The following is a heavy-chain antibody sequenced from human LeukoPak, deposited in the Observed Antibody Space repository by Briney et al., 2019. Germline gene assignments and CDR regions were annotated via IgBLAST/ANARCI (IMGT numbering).Heavy chain of an antibody. J-gene: IGHJ4*02. CDR1: GYTFTKYA. CDR3: ARESPFAERWPTDAHDDY. D-gene: IGHD5-24*01. V-gene: IGHV1-8*01. Sequence: ASVKVSCKASGYTFTKYAMNWVRQAPGQGLEWMGWVNPNSGNTGYAQKFQGRVTMTRNTSISTAYMELSSLRSEDTAVYYCARESPFAERWPTDAHDDYWGQGTLVTVSS. CDR2: VNPNSGNT.